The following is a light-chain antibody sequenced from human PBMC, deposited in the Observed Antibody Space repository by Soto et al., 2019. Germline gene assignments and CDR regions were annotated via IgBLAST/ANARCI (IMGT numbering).Light chain of an antibody. CDR1: QSVSSK. Sequence: EIVMTQSPATLSVSPGEGATLSCRASQSVSSKLAWYQQKPGQAPRLLIYGASTRATDMPGTFSGRGSGTEFTLTISSLRSEDFAVYYCQQYKNWPRTFGRGTKVDIK. CDR2: GAS. CDR3: QQYKNWPRT. J-gene: IGKJ4*02. V-gene: IGKV3-15*01.